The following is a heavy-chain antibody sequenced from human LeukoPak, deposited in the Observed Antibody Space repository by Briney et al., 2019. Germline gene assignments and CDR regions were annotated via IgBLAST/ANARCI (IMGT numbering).Heavy chain of an antibody. D-gene: IGHD5-18*01. V-gene: IGHV3-49*04. CDR1: GFTFGDYA. Sequence: QSGGSLRLSCAASGFTFGDYAMSWVRQAPGKGLEWVGFIRSKAYGGTTEYAASVKGRFTISRDDSKSIAYLQMNSLKTEDTAVYYCTRSQLNYYYMDVWGKGTTVTISS. CDR2: IRSKAYGGTT. CDR3: TRSQLNYYYMDV. J-gene: IGHJ6*03.